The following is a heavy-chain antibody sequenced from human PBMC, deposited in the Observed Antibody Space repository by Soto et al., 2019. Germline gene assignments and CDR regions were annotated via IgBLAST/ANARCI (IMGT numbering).Heavy chain of an antibody. V-gene: IGHV6-1*01. D-gene: IGHD6-13*01. Sequence: QTLSLTCAISGDSVSSSSAAWNWIRQSPSRGFEWLGRTYYRSKWYFDYAASVKSRMTITPDTSTNQFSLQLKSVTPADTAVFYCARAATAGPDFDYWGQGTLVTVSS. CDR1: GDSVSSSSAA. J-gene: IGHJ4*02. CDR3: ARAATAGPDFDY. CDR2: TYYRSKWYF.